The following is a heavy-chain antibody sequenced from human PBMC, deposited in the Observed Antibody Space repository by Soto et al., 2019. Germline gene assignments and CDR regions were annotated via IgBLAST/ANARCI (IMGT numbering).Heavy chain of an antibody. V-gene: IGHV1-69*12. CDR3: ARLGYCSGGICYGMDV. Sequence: QVQLVQSGAEVKKPGSSVKVSCKASGGTFSSYAISWVRQAPGQGLEWMGGIIPIFGTANYAQKFQGRVTLTADESTRPAYMELSSLGSEDTAVYYCARLGYCSGGICYGMDVWGQGTTVTVSS. J-gene: IGHJ6*02. CDR2: IIPIFGTA. CDR1: GGTFSSYA. D-gene: IGHD2-15*01.